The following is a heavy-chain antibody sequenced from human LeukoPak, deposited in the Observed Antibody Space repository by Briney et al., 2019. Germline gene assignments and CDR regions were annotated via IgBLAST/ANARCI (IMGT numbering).Heavy chain of an antibody. CDR1: GGSISSYY. D-gene: IGHD2-2*01. V-gene: IGHV4-59*01. CDR3: ARQLRGYCSSTSCQGWFDP. CDR2: IYYNGST. Sequence: SETLSLTCTVSGGSISSYYWSWLRQPPGKGLEWIGYIYYNGSTNYNPSLKSRVTISVDTSKNQFSLKLSSVTAADTAVYYCARQLRGYCSSTSCQGWFDPWGQGTLVTVSS. J-gene: IGHJ5*02.